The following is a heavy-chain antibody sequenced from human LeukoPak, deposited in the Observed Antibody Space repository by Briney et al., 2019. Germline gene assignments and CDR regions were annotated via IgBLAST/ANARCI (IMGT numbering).Heavy chain of an antibody. Sequence: GGSLRLSCAASGFTFSSYGMHWVRQAPGEGLEWVAFIRYDGSNKYYADSVKGRFTISRDNSKNTLYLQMNSLRAEDTAVYYCAKGDDYGSEAFDIWGQGTMVTVSS. J-gene: IGHJ3*02. V-gene: IGHV3-30*02. CDR2: IRYDGSNK. D-gene: IGHD4-17*01. CDR1: GFTFSSYG. CDR3: AKGDDYGSEAFDI.